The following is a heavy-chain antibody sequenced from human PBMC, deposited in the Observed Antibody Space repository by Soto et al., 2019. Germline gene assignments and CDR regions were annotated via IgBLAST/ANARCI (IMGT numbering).Heavy chain of an antibody. Sequence: EVQLLESGGGLVQPGGSLRLSCAASGFTFSSYAMSWVRQAPGKGLEWVLAISGSGGSTYYADSVKGRFTISRDNSKNTLYLEMNSLRAEDTAVYYWAKVSLRTGTTGGGQGTTVTASS. D-gene: IGHD1-7*01. V-gene: IGHV3-23*01. CDR2: ISGSGGST. CDR1: GFTFSSYA. J-gene: IGHJ6*02. CDR3: AKVSLRTGTTG.